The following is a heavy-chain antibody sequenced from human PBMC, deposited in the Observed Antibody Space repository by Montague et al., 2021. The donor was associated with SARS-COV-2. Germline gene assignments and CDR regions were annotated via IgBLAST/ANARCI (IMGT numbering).Heavy chain of an antibody. CDR1: GGSFNDYY. Sequence: SETLSLTCAVYGGSFNDYYWRWIRQPPSLKSRVTISADTSKNQFSLKLKSVTAADTANYYCARGHQGVAMIVVVMIGAEYYFDYWGQGSLVTVSS. J-gene: IGHJ4*02. D-gene: IGHD3-22*01. V-gene: IGHV4-34*01. CDR3: ARGHQGVAMIVVVMIGAEYYFDY.